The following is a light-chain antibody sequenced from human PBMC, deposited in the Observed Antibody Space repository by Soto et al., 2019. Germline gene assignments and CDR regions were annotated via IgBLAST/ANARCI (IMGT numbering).Light chain of an antibody. V-gene: IGKV4-1*01. Sequence: DVGMTQSPDSLAVSLGERATINCKSSQSFLYSPNSKNYLAWYQQKPGQPPNLLIYWASTRESGVPDRFSGSGSGTDFTLTISSLQAEDVAVYYCQQYYSAPVTFGGGTNVDIK. CDR3: QQYYSAPVT. CDR2: WAS. J-gene: IGKJ4*01. CDR1: QSFLYSPNSKNY.